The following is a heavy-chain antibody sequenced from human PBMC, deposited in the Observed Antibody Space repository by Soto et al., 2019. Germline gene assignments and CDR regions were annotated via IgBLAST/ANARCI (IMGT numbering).Heavy chain of an antibody. CDR1: GDSVSSNSAA. Sequence: QVQLQQSGPGLVKPSQTLSLTCAISGDSVSSNSAAWNWIRQSPSRGLEWLGRTYYRSKWYNDYAVSVKSRITLNPDTSKNHFSLQLKSVTPEDTALYYCASLAPGGSGGGGDYWGQGTLVTVSS. CDR2: TYYRSKWYN. J-gene: IGHJ4*02. D-gene: IGHD6-19*01. V-gene: IGHV6-1*01. CDR3: ASLAPGGSGGGGDY.